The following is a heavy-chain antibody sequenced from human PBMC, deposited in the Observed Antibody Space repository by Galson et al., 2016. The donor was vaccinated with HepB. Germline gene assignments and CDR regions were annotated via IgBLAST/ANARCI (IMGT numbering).Heavy chain of an antibody. CDR3: ARDYDFWTAYFGGGGYGMDV. D-gene: IGHD3-3*01. CDR1: GDTFSSYA. V-gene: IGHV1-69*06. Sequence: SVKVSCKASGDTFSSYAISWVRQAPGQGLEWMGGIIPIFGSANYAQKFQGRVTITADKSTGTAYMERSSLRSEDTAVYYCARDYDFWTAYFGGGGYGMDVWGQGTTVTVSS. J-gene: IGHJ6*02. CDR2: IIPIFGSA.